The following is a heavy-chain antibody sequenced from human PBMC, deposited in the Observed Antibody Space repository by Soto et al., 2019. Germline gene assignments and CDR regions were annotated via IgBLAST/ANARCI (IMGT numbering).Heavy chain of an antibody. CDR1: GFTLSNYW. J-gene: IGHJ4*02. D-gene: IGHD6-19*01. CDR2: INKDGSQK. CDR3: VRELGLAY. Sequence: GGSLRLSCAASGFTLSNYWMTWVRQAPGKGLEWVANINKDGSQKNGVDSVKGRFTIARDNGQNSLSLQINSLRVEDTAVYYCVRELGLAYWGQGALVTVSS. V-gene: IGHV3-7*03.